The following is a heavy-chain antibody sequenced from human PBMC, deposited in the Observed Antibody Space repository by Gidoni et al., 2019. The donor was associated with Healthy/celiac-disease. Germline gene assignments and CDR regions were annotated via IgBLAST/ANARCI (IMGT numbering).Heavy chain of an antibody. D-gene: IGHD3-22*01. J-gene: IGHJ4*02. CDR2: IKSKTEGGTT. CDR1: GFTFSNAW. V-gene: IGHV3-15*07. Sequence: EVQLVESGGGLVKPGGSLRLSCAASGFTFSNAWMNWVRQAPGKGLECVGRIKSKTEGGTTDYAAPVKGRFTISRDDSKNTLYLQMNSLKTEDTAVYYCTTDEAYYYDSSGYYYFDYWGQGTLVTVSS. CDR3: TTDEAYYYDSSGYYYFDY.